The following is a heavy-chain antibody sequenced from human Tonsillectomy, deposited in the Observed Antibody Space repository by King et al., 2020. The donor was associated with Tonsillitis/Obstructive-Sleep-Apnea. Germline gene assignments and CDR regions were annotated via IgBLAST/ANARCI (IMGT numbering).Heavy chain of an antibody. CDR2: ITHSGST. CDR1: GGSFSGYY. V-gene: IGHV4-34*01. CDR3: ARGLMGPRLSD. J-gene: IGHJ4*02. D-gene: IGHD2-8*01. Sequence: VQLPQWGAGLLKPSETLSLTCAVYGGSFSGYYWSWIRQPPGKGLEWIREITHSGSTYYNPSPQSRVPISLDTSKNQFSLKLASVTGADTAVYYCARGLMGPRLSDWGQGTLVTVSS.